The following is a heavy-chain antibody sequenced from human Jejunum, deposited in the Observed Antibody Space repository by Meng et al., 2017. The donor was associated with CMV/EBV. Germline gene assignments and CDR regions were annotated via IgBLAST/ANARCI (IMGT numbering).Heavy chain of an antibody. CDR3: AKGIAAADS. D-gene: IGHD6-13*01. CDR2: ITGSGRRT. J-gene: IGHJ4*02. CDR1: GFSFSSYG. Sequence: LRLSCATSGFSFSSYGMTWVRQAPGKGLEWVSCITGSGRRTEYADSVKGRFTISRDMSNNTLYLQMNNLRAEDTAVYYCAKGIAAADSWGQGTLVTVSS. V-gene: IGHV3-23*01.